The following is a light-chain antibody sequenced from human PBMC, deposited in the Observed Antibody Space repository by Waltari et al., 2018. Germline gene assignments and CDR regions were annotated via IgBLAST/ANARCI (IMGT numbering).Light chain of an antibody. J-gene: IGKJ1*01. V-gene: IGKV3-20*01. CDR2: DAP. Sequence: VTQSPGTLSLSPGERATLPCRASQSISRYLAWSQQKPGQAPRPLTNDAPTRATGIPDRFSGSGSGTDFSLTISRLEPEDFAVYYCQKYGSLPATFGQGTKVEIK. CDR1: QSISRY. CDR3: QKYGSLPAT.